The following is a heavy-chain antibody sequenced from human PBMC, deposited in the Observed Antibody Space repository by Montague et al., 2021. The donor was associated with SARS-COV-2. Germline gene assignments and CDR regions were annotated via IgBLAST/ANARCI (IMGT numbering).Heavy chain of an antibody. CDR3: VRPLWFGECDYCLES. CDR2: IKPDGTST. D-gene: IGHD3-10*01. J-gene: IGHJ4*02. V-gene: IGHV3-74*01. Sequence: SLRLSCSASGFTFRSYWMHWVRQVPGRGPVWVSRIKPDGTSTHYAASVKGRFIISRGNARNTLSLQMTNMRADDTAVYYCVRPLWFGECDYCLESWGQGTLVTVSS. CDR1: GFTFRSYW.